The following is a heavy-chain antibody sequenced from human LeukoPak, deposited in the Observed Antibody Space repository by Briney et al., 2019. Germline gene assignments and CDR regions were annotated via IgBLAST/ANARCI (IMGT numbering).Heavy chain of an antibody. CDR3: ARGGKYCSSTSCPFDC. CDR2: ISSSSSYI. J-gene: IGHJ4*02. CDR1: GFTFSSYS. D-gene: IGHD2-2*01. V-gene: IGHV3-21*01. Sequence: KPGGSLRLSCAASGFTFSSYSMNWVRQAPGKGLEWVSSISSSSSYIYYADSVKGRFTISRDNAKNSLYLQMNSLRAEDTAVYYCARGGKYCSSTSCPFDCWGQGTLVTVSS.